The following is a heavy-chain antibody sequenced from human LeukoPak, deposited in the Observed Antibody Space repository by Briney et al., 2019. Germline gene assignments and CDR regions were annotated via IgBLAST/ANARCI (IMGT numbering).Heavy chain of an antibody. V-gene: IGHV4-34*01. J-gene: IGHJ5*02. Sequence: KPSETLSLTCAVYGGSFSGYYWSWIRQPPGKGLEWIGEINHSGSTNYNPSLKSRVTISVDTSENQFSLKLSSVTAADTAVYYCARGYCSGGSCYSWFDPWGQGTLVTVSS. CDR1: GGSFSGYY. D-gene: IGHD2-15*01. CDR3: ARGYCSGGSCYSWFDP. CDR2: INHSGST.